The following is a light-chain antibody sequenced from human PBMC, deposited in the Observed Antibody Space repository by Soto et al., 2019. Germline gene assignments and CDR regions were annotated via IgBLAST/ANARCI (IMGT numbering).Light chain of an antibody. J-gene: IGKJ4*01. V-gene: IGKV1-9*01. CDR3: QKLNSYPLT. CDR2: AAS. Sequence: DIQLTQSPSFVSASVGDRVTITCRASQGISSYLAWYQQKPGKAPKLLIYAASTLQSGVPSIFSGSGSGTAFTLTISRLQPEDFATYYCQKLNSYPLTFGGGTKVEIK. CDR1: QGISSY.